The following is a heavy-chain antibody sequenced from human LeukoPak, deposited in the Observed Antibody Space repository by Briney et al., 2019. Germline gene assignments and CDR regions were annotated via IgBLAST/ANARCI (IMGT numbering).Heavy chain of an antibody. CDR1: GFTFSSYA. CDR2: ISSNGGST. CDR3: VKSHLPYYYDSRADIAFDI. J-gene: IGHJ3*02. Sequence: GGSLRLSCTASGFTFSSYAMHWVRQAPGKGLEYVSAISSNGGSTYYADSVRGRFTISRDNSKNTLYLQMSSLRAEDTAVYYCVKSHLPYYYDSRADIAFDIWGQGTMVTVSS. V-gene: IGHV3-64D*06. D-gene: IGHD3-22*01.